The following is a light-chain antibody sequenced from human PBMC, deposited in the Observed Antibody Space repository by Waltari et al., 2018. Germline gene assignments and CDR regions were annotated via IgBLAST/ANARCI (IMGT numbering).Light chain of an antibody. CDR1: QRVSNNQ. CDR2: GAF. CDR3: QQYGSSPLT. V-gene: IGKV3-20*01. Sequence: EIVLTQSPGTLFLSPGESATLSCRASQRVSNNQLAWYQQSPGQAPRLVIYGAFARATAIPDRCSGTGSGTDFTLTISRLEPEDFAMYYCQQYGSSPLTFGQGTRLEIK. J-gene: IGKJ5*01.